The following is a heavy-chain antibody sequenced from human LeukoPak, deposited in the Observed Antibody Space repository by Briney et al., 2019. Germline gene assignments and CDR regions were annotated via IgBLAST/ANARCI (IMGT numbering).Heavy chain of an antibody. CDR1: GYTFTSYY. Sequence: GASVKVSCKASGYTFTSYYIHWLRQGPGQGLEWMGVINPSGTTGYAQKVQGRVTMTRDTSTSTVYLELSSLRSEDTAVYYCAKAGAYRYGGGDAFDIWGQGTMVTVSS. J-gene: IGHJ3*02. D-gene: IGHD5-18*01. V-gene: IGHV1-46*01. CDR2: INPSGTT. CDR3: AKAGAYRYGGGDAFDI.